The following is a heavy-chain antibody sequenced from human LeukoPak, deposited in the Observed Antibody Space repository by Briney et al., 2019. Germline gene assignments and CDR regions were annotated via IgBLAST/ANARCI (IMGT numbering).Heavy chain of an antibody. Sequence: GESLKISCAASGFTFSSCWMHWVRQDPGKGLVWVARINSDGSSTSYADSVKGRFTISRDNAKNTLYLQMSSLRVEDTAVYYCARVTSLTGTILDSWGQGTLVTVSS. D-gene: IGHD1-7*01. CDR2: INSDGSST. CDR3: ARVTSLTGTILDS. CDR1: GFTFSSCW. V-gene: IGHV3-74*01. J-gene: IGHJ4*02.